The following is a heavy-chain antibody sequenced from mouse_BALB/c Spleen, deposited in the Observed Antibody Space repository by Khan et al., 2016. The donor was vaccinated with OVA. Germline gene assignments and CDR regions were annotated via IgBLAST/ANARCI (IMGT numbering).Heavy chain of an antibody. V-gene: IGHV1S41*01. CDR2: IAPGSGST. CDR3: ARENYYGSSCYAMDY. Sequence: DLVKPGASVKLSCKASGYTFTSYWINWIKQRPGQGLEWIGRIAPGSGSTDYNEMLKGKATLTVDTSSSTVYIQLSSLSSEDSAVYFCARENYYGSSCYAMDYWGQGTSVTVSS. D-gene: IGHD1-1*01. CDR1: GYTFTSYW. J-gene: IGHJ4*01.